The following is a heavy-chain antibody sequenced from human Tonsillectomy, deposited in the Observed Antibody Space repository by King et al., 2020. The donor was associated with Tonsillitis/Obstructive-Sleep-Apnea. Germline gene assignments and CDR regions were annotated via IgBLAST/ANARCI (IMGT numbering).Heavy chain of an antibody. J-gene: IGHJ4*02. CDR2: IKQDGSEK. Sequence: VQLVESGGGLVQPGGYLRLYCAVSGFTFSSYWMNWVRQAPGKGLEWLANIKQDGSEKYYVDSVKGRFTISRDNAKNSLYLQMNSLRVEDTAVYYCAGGSGWIIDYWGQGTLVTVSS. D-gene: IGHD6-19*01. V-gene: IGHV3-7*04. CDR1: GFTFSSYW. CDR3: AGGSGWIIDY.